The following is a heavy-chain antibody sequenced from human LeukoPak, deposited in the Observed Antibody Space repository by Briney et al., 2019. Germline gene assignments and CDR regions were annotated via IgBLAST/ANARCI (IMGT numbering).Heavy chain of an antibody. D-gene: IGHD2-2*02. CDR1: GFTVSSNY. Sequence: GGSLRLSCAASGFTVSSNYMSWVRQAPGKGLEWVSVIYSGVSTYYADSVKGRFTISRDNSKNTLYLQMNSLRAEDTAVYYCARAIVVVPAAIIEAGYFDYWGQGTLVTVSS. CDR2: IYSGVST. V-gene: IGHV3-66*02. J-gene: IGHJ4*02. CDR3: ARAIVVVPAAIIEAGYFDY.